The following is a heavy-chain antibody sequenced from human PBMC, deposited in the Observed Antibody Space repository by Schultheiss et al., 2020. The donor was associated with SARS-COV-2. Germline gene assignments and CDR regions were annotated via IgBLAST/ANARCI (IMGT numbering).Heavy chain of an antibody. CDR1: GFTFNSYA. J-gene: IGHJ6*03. D-gene: IGHD4-17*01. V-gene: IGHV3-23*01. CDR3: ARPPQTVYYYYMDV. CDR2: ISASGGDT. Sequence: GGSLRLSCATSGFTFNSYAMNWVRQAPGKGLEWVSGISASGGDTYYADSVKGRFTISRDNSKNTLYLQMNSLRAEDTAVYYCARPPQTVYYYYMDVWGKGTTVTVSS.